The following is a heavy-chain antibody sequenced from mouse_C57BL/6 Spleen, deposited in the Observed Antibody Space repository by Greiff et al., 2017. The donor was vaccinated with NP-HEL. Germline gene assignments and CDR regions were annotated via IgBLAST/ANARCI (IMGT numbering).Heavy chain of an antibody. Sequence: QVQLQQPGAELVKPGASVKMSCKASGYTFTSYWITWVKQRPGQGLEWIGDIYPGSGSTNYNEKFKSKATLTVDTSSSTAYMQLSSLTSEDSAVYYCARGGGYDGYAMDYWGQGTSVTVSS. D-gene: IGHD2-2*01. CDR2: IYPGSGST. V-gene: IGHV1-55*01. CDR3: ARGGGYDGYAMDY. CDR1: GYTFTSYW. J-gene: IGHJ4*01.